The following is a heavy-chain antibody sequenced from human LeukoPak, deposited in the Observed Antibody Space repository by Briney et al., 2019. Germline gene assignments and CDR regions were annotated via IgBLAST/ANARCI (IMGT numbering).Heavy chain of an antibody. Sequence: GGSLRLSCAASGFTFSDYYMSWIRQAPGKGLEWVSYISSSSSYTNYANSVKGRFTISRDNAKNSLYLQMNSLRAEDTAVYYCARVFEDIVKYYYYGMDVWGQGTTVTVSS. D-gene: IGHD5-12*01. J-gene: IGHJ6*02. CDR1: GFTFSDYY. CDR3: ARVFEDIVKYYYYGMDV. CDR2: ISSSSSYT. V-gene: IGHV3-11*05.